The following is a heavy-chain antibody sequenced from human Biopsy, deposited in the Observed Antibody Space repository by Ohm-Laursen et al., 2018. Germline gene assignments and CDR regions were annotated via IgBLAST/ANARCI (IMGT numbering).Heavy chain of an antibody. CDR2: VNPNSGAT. D-gene: IGHD3-10*01. Sequence: ASVKVSCKASGYTFTDYYIHWVRQVPGQGLEWMGWVNPNSGATNYAQKFQGRVTMTSDTSISTAYIELRRLISDDTAVYFCARDRMVTIITLVRADTFDIWGQGTLVSVSS. CDR1: GYTFTDYY. V-gene: IGHV1-2*02. J-gene: IGHJ3*02. CDR3: ARDRMVTIITLVRADTFDI.